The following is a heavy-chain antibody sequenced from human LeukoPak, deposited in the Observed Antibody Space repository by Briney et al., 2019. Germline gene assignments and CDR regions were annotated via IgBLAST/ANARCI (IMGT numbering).Heavy chain of an antibody. J-gene: IGHJ6*02. D-gene: IGHD3-3*01. CDR2: ISYDGSDK. V-gene: IGHV3-30*03. Sequence: PGGSLRLSCAASGFMFRNYGMHWVRQAPGKGLEWAAVISYDGSDKYCADSVKGRFTISRDNSNNTLYLQMSSLRGDDTAVYYCARGTFGVVISPAYYYYGVDVWGQGTTVTVSS. CDR3: ARGTFGVVISPAYYYYGVDV. CDR1: GFMFRNYG.